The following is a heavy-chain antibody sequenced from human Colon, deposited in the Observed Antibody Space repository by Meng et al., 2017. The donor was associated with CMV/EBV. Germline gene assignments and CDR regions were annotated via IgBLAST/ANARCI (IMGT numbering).Heavy chain of an antibody. CDR3: AKVAMIRGVLFDY. CDR2: ISSGGST. Sequence: CAAFGFTVSGSYMSWVRQAPGKGLDWVSVISSGGSTYYSDSVKGRFTISRDNSQNTLYLQMNSLSADDTAVYYCAKVAMIRGVLFDYWGRGTLVTVSS. D-gene: IGHD3-10*01. V-gene: IGHV3-53*01. CDR1: GFTVSGSY. J-gene: IGHJ4*02.